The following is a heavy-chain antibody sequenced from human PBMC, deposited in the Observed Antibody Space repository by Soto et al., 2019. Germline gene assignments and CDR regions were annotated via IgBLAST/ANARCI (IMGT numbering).Heavy chain of an antibody. V-gene: IGHV3-53*01. D-gene: IGHD3-22*01. J-gene: IGHJ4*02. Sequence: GVLRLSCATSGFTVSSNYMSWVRQAPGMGLEWISVIYSRGSTYYADSVKGRFTISRDNSKNTLYLQMNSLRAEDTAVYYCAKNPGYYYDSTGYHFDYWGQGTLVTVSS. CDR2: IYSRGST. CDR1: GFTVSSNY. CDR3: AKNPGYYYDSTGYHFDY.